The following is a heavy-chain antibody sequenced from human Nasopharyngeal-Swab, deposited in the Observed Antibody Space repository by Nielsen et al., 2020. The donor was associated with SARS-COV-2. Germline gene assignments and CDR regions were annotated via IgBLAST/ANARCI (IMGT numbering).Heavy chain of an antibody. V-gene: IGHV4-4*02. CDR1: GGSISSSNW. CDR2: IYHSGST. CDR3: ARGVMTSVTGGGWNDY. D-gene: IGHD4-17*01. Sequence: SETLSLTCAVSGGSISSSNWWSWVRQPPGKGLEWIGEIYHSGSTNDNPSLKSRVTISVDKSKNQFSLKLSSVTAADTAVYYCARGVMTSVTGGGWNDYWGQGTLVTVSS. J-gene: IGHJ4*02.